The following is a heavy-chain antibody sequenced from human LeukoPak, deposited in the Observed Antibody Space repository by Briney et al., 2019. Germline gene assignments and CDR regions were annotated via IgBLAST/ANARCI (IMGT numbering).Heavy chain of an antibody. J-gene: IGHJ5*02. CDR2: ISSDGGTT. D-gene: IGHD2-21*02. CDR3: ARSPNCGGDCS. V-gene: IGHV3-74*01. Sequence: PGGSLRLSCAVSGFTLSTYWMHWVRQAPGKGLVWVSRISSDGGTTTYADSVKGRFTISRDNAKNTLFLQMNSLRAEDAAVYYCARSPNCGGDCSWGQGTLVTVSS. CDR1: GFTLSTYW.